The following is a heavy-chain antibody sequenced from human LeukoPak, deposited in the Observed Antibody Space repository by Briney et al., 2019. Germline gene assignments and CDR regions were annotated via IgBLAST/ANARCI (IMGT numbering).Heavy chain of an antibody. V-gene: IGHV1-18*01. CDR3: ARQVVPSEFTVATFFFDY. D-gene: IGHD5-12*01. Sequence: ASVKVSCKASGYTFTSYGISWVRQAPGQGLEWMGWISAYNGNTNYAQKLQGRVTMTTDTSTSTAYMELRSLRSDDTAVYYCARQVVPSEFTVATFFFDYWGQGTLVTVSS. J-gene: IGHJ4*02. CDR1: GYTFTSYG. CDR2: ISAYNGNT.